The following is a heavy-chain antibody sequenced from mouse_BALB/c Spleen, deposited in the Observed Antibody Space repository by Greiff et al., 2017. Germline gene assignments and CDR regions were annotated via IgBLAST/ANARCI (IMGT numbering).Heavy chain of an antibody. Sequence: VQLQQSGPELVKPGASVKMSCKASGYTFTSYVMHWVKQKPGQGLEWIGYINPYNDGTKYNEKFKGKATLTSDKSSSTAYMELSSLTSEDSAVYYCASSLYVNYYAMDYWGQGTSVTVSS. CDR3: ASSLYVNYYAMDY. D-gene: IGHD2-10*02. J-gene: IGHJ4*01. CDR2: INPYNDGT. V-gene: IGHV1-14*01. CDR1: GYTFTSYV.